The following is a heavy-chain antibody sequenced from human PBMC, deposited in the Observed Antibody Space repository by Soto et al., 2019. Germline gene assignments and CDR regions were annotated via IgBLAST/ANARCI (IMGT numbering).Heavy chain of an antibody. Sequence: GESLKISCKGSGYSFTSYWISWVRQMPGKGLEWMGRIDPSDSYTNYSPSFQGHVTISADKSISTAYLQWSSLKASDTAMYYCASSPRGYCSSTSCRELGNYYGMDVWGQG. V-gene: IGHV5-10-1*01. D-gene: IGHD2-2*01. J-gene: IGHJ6*02. CDR2: IDPSDSYT. CDR3: ASSPRGYCSSTSCRELGNYYGMDV. CDR1: GYSFTSYW.